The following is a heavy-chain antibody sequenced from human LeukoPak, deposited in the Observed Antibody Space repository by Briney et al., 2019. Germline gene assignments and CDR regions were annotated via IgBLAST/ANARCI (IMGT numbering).Heavy chain of an antibody. CDR2: INHSGST. CDR1: GGSFSGYY. CDR3: ARVGYGGYGIVDY. J-gene: IGHJ4*02. Sequence: SETLFLTCAVYGGSFSGYYWSWIRQPPGKGLEWIGEINHSGSTNYNPSLKSRVTISVDTSKNQFSLKLSSVTAADTAVYYCARVGYGGYGIVDYWGQGTLVTVSS. D-gene: IGHD4-23*01. V-gene: IGHV4-34*01.